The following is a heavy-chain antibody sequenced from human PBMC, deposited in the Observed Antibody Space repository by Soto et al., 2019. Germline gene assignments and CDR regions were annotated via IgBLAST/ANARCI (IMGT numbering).Heavy chain of an antibody. Sequence: EVQLVESGGGLVQPGRSLRLSCAASGFTFDDYAMHWVRQAPGKGLEWVSGISWNSGSIGYADSVKGRFTISRDNAKNSLYLQMNSLRAEDTALYYCAKDTDPDYGDLKGFAFDIWGQGTMVTVSS. CDR1: GFTFDDYA. CDR3: AKDTDPDYGDLKGFAFDI. CDR2: ISWNSGSI. V-gene: IGHV3-9*01. D-gene: IGHD4-17*01. J-gene: IGHJ3*02.